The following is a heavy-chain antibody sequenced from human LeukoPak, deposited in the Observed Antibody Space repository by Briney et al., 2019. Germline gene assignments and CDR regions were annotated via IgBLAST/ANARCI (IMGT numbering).Heavy chain of an antibody. D-gene: IGHD4-17*01. J-gene: IGHJ5*01. Sequence: GSLRLSCAASGFTFSTYGMNWVRQAPGKGLEWVANIYYGGNTYYNPSLKSRVTMSVDTSRNQFSLKLTSVTAADTAVYSCARLGLSVTTLSGNWFDSWGQGTLVAVSS. CDR1: GFTFSTYG. CDR3: ARLGLSVTTLSGNWFDS. CDR2: IYYGGNT. V-gene: IGHV4-59*04.